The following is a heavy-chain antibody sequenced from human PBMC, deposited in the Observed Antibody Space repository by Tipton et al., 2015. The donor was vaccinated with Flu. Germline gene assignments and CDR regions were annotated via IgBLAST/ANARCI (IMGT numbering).Heavy chain of an antibody. CDR2: IKQDGSEI. D-gene: IGHD6-13*01. V-gene: IGHV3-7*01. CDR1: GFTFSSFW. J-gene: IGHJ4*02. Sequence: SLRLSCAASGFTFSSFWMSWVRQAPGKGLEWVANIKQDGSEIHYVGSVRGRFTISRDNSKNSLSLQMNSLRAEDTAVYYCVRAIAAAAAYWGQGTLVTVSS. CDR3: VRAIAAAAAY.